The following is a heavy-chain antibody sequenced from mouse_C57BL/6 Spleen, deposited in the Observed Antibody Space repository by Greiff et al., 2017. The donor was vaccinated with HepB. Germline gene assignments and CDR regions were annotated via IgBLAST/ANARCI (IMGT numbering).Heavy chain of an antibody. CDR2: IYPRSGNT. J-gene: IGHJ3*01. V-gene: IGHV1-81*01. CDR3: ARSDGYYGAY. D-gene: IGHD2-3*01. Sequence: VQWVESGAELARPGASVKLSCKASGYTFTSYGISWVKQSTGQGLEWIGEIYPRSGNTYYNEKFKGKATLTADKSSSTAYMELRSLTSEDSAVYFCARSDGYYGAYWGQGTLVTVSA. CDR1: GYTFTSYG.